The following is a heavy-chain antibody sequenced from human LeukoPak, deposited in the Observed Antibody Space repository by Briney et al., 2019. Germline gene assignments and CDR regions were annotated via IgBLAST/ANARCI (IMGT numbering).Heavy chain of an antibody. CDR3: ARQGRVSSAYRRAFDV. V-gene: IGHV4-39*01. CDR1: GGSISSNSYY. Sequence: PSETLSLTCTVSGGSISSNSYYWGWIRQPPGKGLEWIGGVYYSGSTYYTPSLKSRVTISVDTSKNQFSLKLTSVTAADTAVYYCARQGRVSSAYRRAFDVWGQGTMVTVSS. D-gene: IGHD3-22*01. CDR2: VYYSGST. J-gene: IGHJ3*01.